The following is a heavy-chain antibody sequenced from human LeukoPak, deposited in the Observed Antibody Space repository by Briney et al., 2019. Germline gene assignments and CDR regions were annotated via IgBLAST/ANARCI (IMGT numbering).Heavy chain of an antibody. V-gene: IGHV4-59*01. Sequence: PSETLSLTCAASGCSISSYDWSWIRQPPGKGLEWIGYIYYSGSTNYNPSLKSRVTISVDTSKNQFSLKLSSVTAADTAVYYCARTPSGYDVLDYFDYWGQGTLVTVSS. CDR3: ARTPSGYDVLDYFDY. D-gene: IGHD5-12*01. CDR2: IYYSGST. CDR1: GCSISSYD. J-gene: IGHJ4*02.